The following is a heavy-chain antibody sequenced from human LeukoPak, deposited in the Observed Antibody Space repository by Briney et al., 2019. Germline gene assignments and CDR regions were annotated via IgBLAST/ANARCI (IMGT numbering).Heavy chain of an antibody. CDR1: GYSFTNTF. J-gene: IGHJ4*02. D-gene: IGHD6-13*01. V-gene: IGHV5-51*01. CDR2: IYPGDCDT. CDR3: ARPTAPAGTDVGY. Sequence: GESLKISCKASGYSFTNTFIGWVRQMPGKGLEWMGIIYPGDCDTRYSPSFQGQVTISVDKSISTAYLQWSSLKASDTAMYYCARPTAPAGTDVGYWGQGTLVTVSS.